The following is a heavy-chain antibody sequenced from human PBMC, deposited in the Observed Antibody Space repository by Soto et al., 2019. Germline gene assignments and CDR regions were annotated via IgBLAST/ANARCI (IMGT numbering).Heavy chain of an antibody. CDR3: ARDQGGITIFGVPYGMDV. V-gene: IGHV4-31*03. CDR1: GGSITSGGHY. D-gene: IGHD3-3*01. J-gene: IGHJ6*02. CDR2: IYYSGST. Sequence: QVQLQESGPGLVKPSQTLSLPCTVSGGSITSGGHYWSWIRQHPGKGLEWIGYIYYSGSTYYNPSIKSRVTISIDTSKNHFSLKVRSVTVADTAVYYCARDQGGITIFGVPYGMDVWGQGTTVTVSS.